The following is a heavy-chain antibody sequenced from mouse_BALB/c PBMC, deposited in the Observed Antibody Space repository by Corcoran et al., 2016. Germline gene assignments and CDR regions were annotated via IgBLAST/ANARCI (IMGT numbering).Heavy chain of an antibody. CDR3: AKYSNCYAMDY. Sequence: QVQLQQSGAELMKPGASVKISCKATGYTFSSYWIEWVKQRPGHGLEWIGEILPGSGSTNYNEKFKGKATFTADTSSNTAYMQLSSLTSEDSAGYYCAKYSNCYAMDYWGQGTSVTVSS. CDR1: GYTFSSYW. V-gene: IGHV1-9*01. D-gene: IGHD2-5*01. J-gene: IGHJ4*01. CDR2: ILPGSGST.